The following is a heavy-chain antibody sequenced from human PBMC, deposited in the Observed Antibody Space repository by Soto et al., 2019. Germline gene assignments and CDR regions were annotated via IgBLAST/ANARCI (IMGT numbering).Heavy chain of an antibody. CDR3: ARNYYDSTCAADY. J-gene: IGHJ4*02. CDR1: GFTFSSYA. Sequence: GGSLRLSCAASGFTFSSYAMSWVRQAPGKGLEWVSAISGSGGSTYYADSVKGRFTISGDNSKNTLYLQMNSLRAEDTAVYYCARNYYDSTCAADYWGQGIQVTVSS. D-gene: IGHD3-22*01. CDR2: ISGSGGST. V-gene: IGHV3-23*01.